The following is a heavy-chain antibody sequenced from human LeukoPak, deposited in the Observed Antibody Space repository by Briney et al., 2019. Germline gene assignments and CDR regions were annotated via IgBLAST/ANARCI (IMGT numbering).Heavy chain of an antibody. V-gene: IGHV3-21*01. CDR3: ARVGYDGSGSPREAVRYYFDY. CDR1: GFTFSSYS. J-gene: IGHJ4*02. CDR2: ISSSSSYI. D-gene: IGHD3-10*01. Sequence: PGGSLRLSCAASGFTFSSYSMNWVRQAPGKGLEWVSSISSSSSYIYYADSVKGRFTISRGNAKNSLYLQMNSLRAEDTAVYYCARVGYDGSGSPREAVRYYFDYWGQGTLVTVSS.